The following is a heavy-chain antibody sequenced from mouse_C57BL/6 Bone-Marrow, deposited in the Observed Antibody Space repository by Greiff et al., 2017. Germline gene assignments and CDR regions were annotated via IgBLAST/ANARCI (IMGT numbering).Heavy chain of an antibody. V-gene: IGHV1-82*01. CDR2: LYPGDGDP. Sequence: VQLQQSGPELVKPGASVKISCKASGYAFSSSWLNWVKQRPGKGLEWIGRLYPGDGDPNYNGKFKGKATLTADKSSSTAYMQLSRLTSEDSAVYFCAAYGSSPYYYAMDYWGQGTSVTVSS. J-gene: IGHJ4*01. CDR3: AAYGSSPYYYAMDY. CDR1: GYAFSSSW. D-gene: IGHD1-1*01.